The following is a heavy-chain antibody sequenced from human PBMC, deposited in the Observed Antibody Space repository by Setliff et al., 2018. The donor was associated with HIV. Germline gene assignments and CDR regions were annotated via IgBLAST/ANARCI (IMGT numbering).Heavy chain of an antibody. CDR1: GFTLSSYA. Sequence: GGSLRLSCTASGFTLSSYAMHWVRQAPGKGLEWVAVISYDGTNKYYADSVKGRFTISRDNSKNTLYLQMNSLRVEDTAVYFSAKDYYYDSSGSPTGDYFDNWGQGTLVTVSS. V-gene: IGHV3-30*04. CDR3: AKDYYYDSSGSPTGDYFDN. CDR2: ISYDGTNK. J-gene: IGHJ4*02. D-gene: IGHD3-22*01.